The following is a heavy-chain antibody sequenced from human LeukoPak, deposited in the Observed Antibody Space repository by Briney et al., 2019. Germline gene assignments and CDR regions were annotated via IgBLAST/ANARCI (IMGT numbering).Heavy chain of an antibody. J-gene: IGHJ5*02. CDR1: GYTFTSYD. CDR2: MNPNSGNT. V-gene: IGHV1-8*03. CDR3: AREGQRNDFWSGSTKNWFDP. Sequence: ASVKVSCKASGYTFTSYDINWVRQATGQGLEWMGWMNPNSGNTGYAQKFQGRVTITRNTSISTAYMELSSLRSEDTAVYYCAREGQRNDFWSGSTKNWFDPWGQGTLVTVSS. D-gene: IGHD3-3*01.